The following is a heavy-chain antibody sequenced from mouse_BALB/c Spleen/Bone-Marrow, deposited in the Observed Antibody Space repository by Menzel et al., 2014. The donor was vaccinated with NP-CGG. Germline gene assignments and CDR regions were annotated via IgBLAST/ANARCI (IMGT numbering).Heavy chain of an antibody. CDR1: GFTFSDYY. V-gene: IGHV5-4*02. Sequence: EVKVIESGGGLVKPGGSLKLSCAASGFTFSDYYMCWVRQTPEKRLEWVATISDGGSYTYYPDSVKGRFTISRDNAKNNLYLQMTSLKSEDTAMYYCARDSYYYGSSYWYFDVWGAGTTVTVSS. CDR3: ARDSYYYGSSYWYFDV. CDR2: ISDGGSYT. J-gene: IGHJ1*01. D-gene: IGHD1-1*01.